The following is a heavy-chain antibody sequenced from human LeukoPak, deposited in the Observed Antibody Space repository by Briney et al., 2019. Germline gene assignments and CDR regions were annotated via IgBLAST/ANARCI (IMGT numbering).Heavy chain of an antibody. Sequence: PSETLSLTCSVSGGSINSHYWGWIRQPPGKRLEWIGYIFNTGNTNYNPSLASRVTMSVDTSRAQFFLRLSPVTAADTAIYYCAGRPADTTWYGVFDYWSQGTLVTVSS. CDR3: AGRPADTTWYGVFDY. J-gene: IGHJ4*02. D-gene: IGHD3-10*01. CDR1: GGSINSHY. V-gene: IGHV4-59*11. CDR2: IFNTGNT.